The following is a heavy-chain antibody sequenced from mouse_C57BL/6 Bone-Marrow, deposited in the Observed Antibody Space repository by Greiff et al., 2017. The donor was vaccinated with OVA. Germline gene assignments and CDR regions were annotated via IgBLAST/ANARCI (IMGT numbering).Heavy chain of an antibody. V-gene: IGHV5-17*01. Sequence: EVQVVESGGGLVKPGGSLKLSCAASGFTFSDYGMHWVRQAPEKGLEWVAYISSGSSTIYYADTVKGRFTISRDNAKNTLFLQMTSLRSEDTAMYYWATYYLHWYFDVWGTGTTVTVSS. CDR3: ATYYLHWYFDV. CDR2: ISSGSSTI. CDR1: GFTFSDYG. J-gene: IGHJ1*03. D-gene: IGHD1-1*02.